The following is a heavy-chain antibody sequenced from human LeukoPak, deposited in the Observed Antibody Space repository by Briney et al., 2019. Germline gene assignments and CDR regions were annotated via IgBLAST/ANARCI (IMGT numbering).Heavy chain of an antibody. D-gene: IGHD3-22*01. J-gene: IGHJ3*02. CDR2: VYYGGNT. CDR3: ARHDSSGPYNAFDI. CDR1: GGSIRSSSYY. V-gene: IGHV4-39*01. Sequence: AETLSLTCTVSGGSIRSSSYYWGWIRQPPGKGLEWIGSVYYGGNTYYNPSLKSRVTISADTSKNQFSLKLSSVTAADTAVYYCARHDSSGPYNAFDIWGQGTMVTVSS.